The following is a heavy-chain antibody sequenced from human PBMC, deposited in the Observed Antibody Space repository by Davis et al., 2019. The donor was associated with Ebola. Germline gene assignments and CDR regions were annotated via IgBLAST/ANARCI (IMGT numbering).Heavy chain of an antibody. CDR1: GYTFTTYW. V-gene: IGHV5-51*01. CDR2: IYPGDSDT. CDR3: ARRGGWSGAFLDY. Sequence: GESLKISCKGSGYTFTTYWIGWVRQMPGKGLEWMGIIYPGDSDTRYSPSFQGQVTTSADKSISTAYLPWSSLKASDTAMYYCARRGGWSGAFLDYWGQGTLVTVSS. J-gene: IGHJ4*02. D-gene: IGHD3-3*02.